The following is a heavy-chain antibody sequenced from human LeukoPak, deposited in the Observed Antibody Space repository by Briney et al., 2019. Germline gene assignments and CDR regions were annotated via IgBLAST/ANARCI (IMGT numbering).Heavy chain of an antibody. J-gene: IGHJ4*02. D-gene: IGHD3-22*01. Sequence: GGSLRLSCAASGFTFSSYGMHWVRQAPGKGLEWVAVIWYDGSNKYYADSVKGRFTISRDNSKNTLYQQMNSLRAEDTAVYYCARDRVNTYYYDSSGYYLDYWGQGTLVTVSS. CDR1: GFTFSSYG. CDR3: ARDRVNTYYYDSSGYYLDY. V-gene: IGHV3-33*01. CDR2: IWYDGSNK.